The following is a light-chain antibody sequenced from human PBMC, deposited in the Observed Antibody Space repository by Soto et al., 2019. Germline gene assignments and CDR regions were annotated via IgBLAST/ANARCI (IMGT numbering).Light chain of an antibody. Sequence: DIQMTQSPSTLSASVGDRVTITCRASQSISSWLAWYQQKPGKAPKLLIYKASSLESGVQSRFSGSVSGTEFTLTISSLQPDDFATYYCQQYNSYTWTFGQGTKADIK. J-gene: IGKJ1*01. CDR2: KAS. V-gene: IGKV1-5*03. CDR1: QSISSW. CDR3: QQYNSYTWT.